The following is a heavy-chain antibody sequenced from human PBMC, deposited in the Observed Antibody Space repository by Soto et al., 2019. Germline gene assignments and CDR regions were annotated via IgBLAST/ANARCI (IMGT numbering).Heavy chain of an antibody. J-gene: IGHJ4*02. D-gene: IGHD2-15*01. Sequence: QVQLVQSGAEVKKPGSSVKVCCKASGGTFSSYTISWVRQAPGQGLEWMGRIIPILGIANYAQKFQGRVTITADKSTSTAYMELSSLRSEDTAVYYCARDRGCSGGSCYGMESDYWGQGTLVTVSS. CDR3: ARDRGCSGGSCYGMESDY. CDR1: GGTFSSYT. V-gene: IGHV1-69*08. CDR2: IIPILGIA.